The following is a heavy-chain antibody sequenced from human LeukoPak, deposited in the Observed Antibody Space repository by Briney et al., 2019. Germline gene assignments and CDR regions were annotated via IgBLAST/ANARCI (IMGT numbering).Heavy chain of an antibody. CDR2: ISYDGSNK. Sequence: GRSLRLSCAASGFTFSSYAMHWVRQAPGKGLEWVAVISYDGSNKYYADSVKGRFTISRDNSKNTLYLQMNSLRAGDTAVYYCARDLGRYNWNYDFDYWGQGTLVTVSS. CDR1: GFTFSSYA. J-gene: IGHJ4*02. V-gene: IGHV3-30-3*01. CDR3: ARDLGRYNWNYDFDY. D-gene: IGHD1-7*01.